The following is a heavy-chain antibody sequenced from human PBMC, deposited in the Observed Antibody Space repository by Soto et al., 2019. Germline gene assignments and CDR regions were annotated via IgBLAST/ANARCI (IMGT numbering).Heavy chain of an antibody. CDR3: ARVRGYSYGYDYYYYGMDV. CDR2: MNPNSGNT. V-gene: IGHV1-8*01. D-gene: IGHD5-18*01. Sequence: ASVKVSCKASGYTFTSYDINWVRQATGQGLEWMGWMNPNSGNTGYAQKFQGRVTMTRNTSISTAYMELSSLRSEDTAVYYCARVRGYSYGYDYYYYGMDVWGQGATVTVSS. J-gene: IGHJ6*02. CDR1: GYTFTSYD.